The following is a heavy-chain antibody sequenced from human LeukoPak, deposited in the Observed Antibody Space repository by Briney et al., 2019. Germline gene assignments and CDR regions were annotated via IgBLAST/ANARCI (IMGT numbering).Heavy chain of an antibody. D-gene: IGHD5-24*01. J-gene: IGHJ5*02. CDR1: GGSISSSDW. Sequence: KPSETLSLTCAVSGGSISSSDWWSWVRQPPGKGLEWIGEIYHSGSTNYNPSLKSRVTISVDTSKNQFSLKLSSVTAADTAVYYCARLQTLRWLQLRRGWFDPWGQGTLVTVSS. CDR2: IYHSGST. V-gene: IGHV4-4*02. CDR3: ARLQTLRWLQLRRGWFDP.